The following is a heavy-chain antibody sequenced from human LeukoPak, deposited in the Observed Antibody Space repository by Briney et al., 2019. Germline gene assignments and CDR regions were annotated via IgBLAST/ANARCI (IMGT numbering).Heavy chain of an antibody. J-gene: IGHJ5*02. CDR2: ISAYNGNT. V-gene: IGHV1-18*01. Sequence: GASVKVSCKASGCTFTSYGISWVRQAPGQGLEWMGWISAYNGNTNYAQKLQGRVTMTTDTSTSTAYMELRSLRSDDTAVYYCTRGWSCSGGSCYNCFDPWGQGTLVTVSS. CDR3: TRGWSCSGGSCYNCFDP. D-gene: IGHD2-15*01. CDR1: GCTFTSYG.